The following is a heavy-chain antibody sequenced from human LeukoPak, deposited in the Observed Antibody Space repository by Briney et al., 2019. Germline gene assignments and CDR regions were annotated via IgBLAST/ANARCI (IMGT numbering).Heavy chain of an antibody. D-gene: IGHD4-17*01. CDR3: AKEGDYGDYAFDY. CDR1: GFGFGYYD. J-gene: IGHJ4*02. Sequence: GSLRLSCAASGFGFGYYDMHWVRQAPGKGLECVSAISSSGRSTYYADSVKGRFTVSRDNSKNTLYLQMNSLRAEDTAVYYCAKEGDYGDYAFDYWGQGTLVTVSS. CDR2: ISSSGRST. V-gene: IGHV3-64*02.